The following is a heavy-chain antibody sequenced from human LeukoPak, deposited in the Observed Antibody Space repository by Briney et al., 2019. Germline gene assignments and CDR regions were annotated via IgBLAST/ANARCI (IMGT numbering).Heavy chain of an antibody. CDR1: GFTLSSYW. Sequence: GGSLRLSCAASGFTLSSYWMNWVRQAPGKGLVWVSRINIDGSSTNYADSVKGRFTISRDNAKNTLYLQMNSLRAEDTAVYYCARRNGMDVWGQGTTVTVSS. J-gene: IGHJ6*02. CDR3: ARRNGMDV. V-gene: IGHV3-74*01. CDR2: INIDGSST.